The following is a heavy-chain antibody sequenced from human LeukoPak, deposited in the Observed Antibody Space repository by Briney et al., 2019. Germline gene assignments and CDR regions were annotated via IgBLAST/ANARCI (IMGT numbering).Heavy chain of an antibody. D-gene: IGHD3-22*01. CDR1: GCTFTSYA. CDR2: IIPIFGTT. J-gene: IGHJ5*02. V-gene: IGHV1-69*05. CDR3: SKTPGYYYDSSGYLLGWFHP. Sequence: SVKVSCKASGCTFTSYAISWVRQAPGQGLEWMGWIIPIFGTTNYAQKFQGRVTITTDESTSTAYMELSSLRSDDTAVYYCSKTPGYYYDSSGYLLGWFHPWGQGTRVTVST.